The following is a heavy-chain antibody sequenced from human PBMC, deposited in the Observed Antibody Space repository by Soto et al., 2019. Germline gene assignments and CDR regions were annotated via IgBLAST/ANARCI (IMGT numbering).Heavy chain of an antibody. CDR3: ARDRLMATAGTARHYFGLDV. V-gene: IGHV4-31*03. Sequence: QEQLQESGPGLVKPSQTLSLTCTVSGGSIRSGGYYWSWVRQNPRRGLEWIGNIYYSGNTYYNPSLKSRLTISVDTSKNQFSLNLSSVTAADTAVYYCARDRLMATAGTARHYFGLDVWGQGTTVTVSS. CDR2: IYYSGNT. J-gene: IGHJ6*02. CDR1: GGSIRSGGYY. D-gene: IGHD5-18*01.